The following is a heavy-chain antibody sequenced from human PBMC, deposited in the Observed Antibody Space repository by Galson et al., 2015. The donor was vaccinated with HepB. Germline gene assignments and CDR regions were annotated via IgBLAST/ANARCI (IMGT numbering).Heavy chain of an antibody. Sequence: SLRLSCAASGFTFSSYAMHWVRQAPGKGLEWVAVISYDGSNKYYADSVKGRFTISRDNSKNTLYLQMNSLRAEDTAVYYCARALRAYSYGPDYYYYYGMDVWGQGTTVTVSS. D-gene: IGHD5-18*01. V-gene: IGHV3-30-3*01. CDR1: GFTFSSYA. J-gene: IGHJ6*02. CDR3: ARALRAYSYGPDYYYYYGMDV. CDR2: ISYDGSNK.